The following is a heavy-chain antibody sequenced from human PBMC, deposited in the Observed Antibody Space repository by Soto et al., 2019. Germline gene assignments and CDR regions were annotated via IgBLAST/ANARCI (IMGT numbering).Heavy chain of an antibody. CDR1: GDTFSHYV. J-gene: IGHJ3*01. Sequence: VQMVQSGAEVEEPGSSVKVSCTNSGDTFSHYVMSWVRQAPGQGLEWMGSLAPISGSPNYAERFGGRLTISADAGTSTMYMELRSLKYDDTAVYYCARIGVGSRRWGQGTMVTVSS. CDR2: LAPISGSP. D-gene: IGHD1-26*01. V-gene: IGHV1-69*18. CDR3: ARIGVGSRR.